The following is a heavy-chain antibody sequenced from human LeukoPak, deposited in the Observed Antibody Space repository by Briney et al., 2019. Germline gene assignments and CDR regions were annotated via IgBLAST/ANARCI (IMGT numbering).Heavy chain of an antibody. CDR3: ASDHSAYGDYHFDY. J-gene: IGHJ4*02. D-gene: IGHD4-17*01. Sequence: GGSLRLSCAASGFTFSSYSMNWVRQARGKGLEWVSSISSSTSYIYYADSVKGRFTISRDNATNSLYLQMNSLRAEDTAVYYCASDHSAYGDYHFDYWGQGPLVPVSA. V-gene: IGHV3-21*01. CDR2: ISSSTSYI. CDR1: GFTFSSYS.